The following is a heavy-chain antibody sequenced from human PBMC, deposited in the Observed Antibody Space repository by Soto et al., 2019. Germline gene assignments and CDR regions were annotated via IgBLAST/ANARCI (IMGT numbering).Heavy chain of an antibody. CDR1: GGTFSSYA. V-gene: IGHV1-69*13. D-gene: IGHD2-2*01. CDR3: ARDHRVPAANYYYGMDV. J-gene: IGHJ6*02. Sequence: SVKVSCKASGGTFSSYAISWVRQAPGQGLERMGGIIPIFGTANYAQKFQGRVTITADGSTSTAYMELSSLRSEDTAVYYCARDHRVPAANYYYGMDVWGQGTTVTVS. CDR2: IIPIFGTA.